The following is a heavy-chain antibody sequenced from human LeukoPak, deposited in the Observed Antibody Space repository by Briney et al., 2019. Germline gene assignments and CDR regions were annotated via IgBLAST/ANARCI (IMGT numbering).Heavy chain of an antibody. J-gene: IGHJ6*03. CDR3: ARVNYYYYYMDV. V-gene: IGHV4-34*01. CDR1: GGSFSNYY. CDR2: INHSGST. Sequence: PSETLSLTCAVYGGSFSNYYWSWIRQPPGKGLEWIGEINHSGSTNYNPSLKSRVTISVDTSKNQFSLKLTSVTAADTAVYYCARVNYYYYYMDVWGKGTTVTISS.